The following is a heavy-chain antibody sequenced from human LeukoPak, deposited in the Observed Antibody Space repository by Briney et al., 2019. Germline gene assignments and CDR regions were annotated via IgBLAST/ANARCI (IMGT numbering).Heavy chain of an antibody. V-gene: IGHV3-11*01. Sequence: GGSLRLSCAASGFTFSDYYMSWIRQAPGKGPEWVSYISSSGSTIYYADSVKGRFTISRDNAKNSLYLQMNSLRAEDTAVYYCARDPREGDAFDIWGQGTMVTVSS. CDR3: ARDPREGDAFDI. CDR2: ISSSGSTI. CDR1: GFTFSDYY. D-gene: IGHD1-26*01. J-gene: IGHJ3*02.